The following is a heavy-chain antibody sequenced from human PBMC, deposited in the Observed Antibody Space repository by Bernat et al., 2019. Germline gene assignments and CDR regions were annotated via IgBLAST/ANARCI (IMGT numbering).Heavy chain of an antibody. CDR3: ARDFLGTRMLPGASDI. Sequence: VQLVESGGGVVQPGRSLRLSCVASGFTFSDYSLHWVRQAPGKGLEWVAVISYDGSNKYYADSVKGRFTISRDNSQNTLLLQMNSLRAEDTAVYFCARDFLGTRMLPGASDIWGQGTMVTVSS. V-gene: IGHV3-30-3*01. D-gene: IGHD1-1*01. J-gene: IGHJ3*02. CDR1: GFTFSDYS. CDR2: ISYDGSNK.